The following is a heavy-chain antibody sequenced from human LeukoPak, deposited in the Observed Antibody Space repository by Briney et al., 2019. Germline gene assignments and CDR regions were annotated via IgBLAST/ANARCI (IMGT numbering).Heavy chain of an antibody. J-gene: IGHJ4*02. CDR3: ARYVWGSYPTFEDY. Sequence: SETLSLTCTVSGGSISSYYGSWLRQPPGKGLEWIGYIYYSGSTNYNPSLKSRVTISVDTSKNQFSLKLSSVTAADTAVYYCARYVWGSYPTFEDYWGQGTLVTVSS. CDR1: GGSISSYY. D-gene: IGHD3-16*02. V-gene: IGHV4-59*01. CDR2: IYYSGST.